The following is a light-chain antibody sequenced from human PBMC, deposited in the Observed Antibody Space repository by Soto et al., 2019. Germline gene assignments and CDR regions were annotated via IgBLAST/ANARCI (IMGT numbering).Light chain of an antibody. CDR2: DVI. CDR3: SSYTTTTRL. Sequence: QSALTQPASVSGSPGQSITISCTGTSSDIGSNNYVSWVQQRPGKAPTLIIYDVINRPSGVSTHFSGSKSGNTASLTISGLLPEDAAEYFCSSYTTTTRLFGGGTKLTVL. CDR1: SSDIGSNNY. V-gene: IGLV2-14*01. J-gene: IGLJ3*02.